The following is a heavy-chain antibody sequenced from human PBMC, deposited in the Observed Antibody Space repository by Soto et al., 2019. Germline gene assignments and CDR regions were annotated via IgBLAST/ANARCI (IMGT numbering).Heavy chain of an antibody. CDR2: IYHSGST. CDR1: GGSISSSNW. Sequence: QVQLQESGPGLVKPSGTLSLTCAVSGGSISSSNWWSWVRQPPGKGLEWLGEIYHSGSTNYNPSLKSRVAPSVDKAKIQFSLKLISVSAAGTVVYYCSRIAAAGTIFDDCGQGTLGTVSS. V-gene: IGHV4-4*02. CDR3: SRIAAAGTIFDD. J-gene: IGHJ4*02. D-gene: IGHD6-13*01.